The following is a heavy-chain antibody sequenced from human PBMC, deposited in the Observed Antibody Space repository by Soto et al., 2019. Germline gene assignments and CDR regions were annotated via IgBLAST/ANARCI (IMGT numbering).Heavy chain of an antibody. CDR1: GGSFSGYY. V-gene: IGHV4-34*01. CDR2: INHSGST. Sequence: SETLSLTCAVYGGSFSGYYWSWIRQPPGKWLEWIGEINHSGSTNYNPSLKSRVTISVDTSKNQFSLKLSSVTAADTAVYYCARGGVAVLRFLEWSNWFDPWGQGXLVTVYS. J-gene: IGHJ5*02. CDR3: ARGGVAVLRFLEWSNWFDP. D-gene: IGHD3-3*01.